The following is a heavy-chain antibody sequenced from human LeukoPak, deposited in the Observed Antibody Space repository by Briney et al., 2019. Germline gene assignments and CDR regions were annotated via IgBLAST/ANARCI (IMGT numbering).Heavy chain of an antibody. D-gene: IGHD5-12*01. V-gene: IGHV4-30-2*01. CDR2: IYHSGST. Sequence: PSQTLSLTCTVSGGSISSGGYYWSWIRQPPGKGLEWIGYIYHSGSTYYNPSLKSRVTISVDRSKNQSSLKLSSVTAADTAVYYCAREKTDYDYANWFDPWGQGTLVTVSS. CDR3: AREKTDYDYANWFDP. CDR1: GGSISSGGYY. J-gene: IGHJ5*02.